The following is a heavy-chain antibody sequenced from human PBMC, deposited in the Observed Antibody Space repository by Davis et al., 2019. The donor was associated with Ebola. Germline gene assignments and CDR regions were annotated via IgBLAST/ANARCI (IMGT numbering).Heavy chain of an antibody. D-gene: IGHD1-26*01. CDR1: GGTFSSYA. CDR2: IIPIFGTA. CDR3: ARDRVVGALDY. V-gene: IGHV1-69*06. J-gene: IGHJ4*02. Sequence: SVKVSCKASGGTFSSYAISWVRQAPGQGLEWMGGIIPIFGTANYAQKFQGRVTITADKSTSTAYMELRSLRSDDTAVYYCARDRVVGALDYWGQGTLVTVSS.